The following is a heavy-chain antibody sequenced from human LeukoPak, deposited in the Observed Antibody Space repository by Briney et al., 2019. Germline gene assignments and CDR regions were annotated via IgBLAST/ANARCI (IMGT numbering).Heavy chain of an antibody. CDR2: IIPIFGTA. V-gene: IGHV1-69*06. D-gene: IGHD2-2*01. J-gene: IGHJ3*02. CDR1: GGTFSSYA. CDR3: ARGYCSSTSCYAFDI. Sequence: SVKLSCKASGGTFSSYAISWVRQAPGQGLEWMGGIIPIFGTANYAQKFQGRVTITADKSTSTAYMELSSLRSEDTAVYYCARGYCSSTSCYAFDIWGQGTMVTVSS.